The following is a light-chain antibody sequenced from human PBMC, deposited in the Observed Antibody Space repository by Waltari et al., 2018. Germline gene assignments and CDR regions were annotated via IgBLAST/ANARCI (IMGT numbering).Light chain of an antibody. V-gene: IGKV3-11*01. Sequence: EILLTRSPATLSFSQGEKPTLSCRPSQSVTRYVAWYQQRPGQAPRLLIYDASNRATGIPARFSGSGSGTDFTLTISSLEPEDFAVYYCQQRSNWPPITFGQGTRLEIK. CDR3: QQRSNWPPIT. CDR2: DAS. J-gene: IGKJ5*01. CDR1: QSVTRY.